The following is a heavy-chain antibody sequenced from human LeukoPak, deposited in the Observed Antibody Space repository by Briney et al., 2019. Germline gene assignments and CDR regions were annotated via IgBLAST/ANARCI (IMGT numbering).Heavy chain of an antibody. Sequence: SETLSLTCSVSGHSISSGYYWGWIRQPPGKGLEWIGAMYHRGSTYYNPSLKSRVTMSGDTSKNHFSLKLSSVIAADAAVYYCARHRGDNSNPRYYFYYMDVWGKGTTVTVSS. D-gene: IGHD4-11*01. V-gene: IGHV4-38-2*01. CDR3: ARHRGDNSNPRYYFYYMDV. CDR2: MYHRGST. CDR1: GHSISSGYY. J-gene: IGHJ6*03.